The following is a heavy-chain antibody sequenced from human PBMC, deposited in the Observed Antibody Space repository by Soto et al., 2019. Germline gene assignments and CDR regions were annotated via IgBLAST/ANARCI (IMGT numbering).Heavy chain of an antibody. CDR1: GYTFTGYY. D-gene: IGHD3-10*01. CDR2: ISGSGSFT. J-gene: IGHJ4*02. CDR3: AKIPTGSGSSKFDY. Sequence: SCKASGYTFTGYYMHWVRQAPGKGLEWISAISGSGSFTHYAASVRGRFTISRDNSQNQLYLQMNNLRGDDTAMYYCAKIPTGSGSSKFDYWGQGIQVTVSS. V-gene: IGHV3-23*01.